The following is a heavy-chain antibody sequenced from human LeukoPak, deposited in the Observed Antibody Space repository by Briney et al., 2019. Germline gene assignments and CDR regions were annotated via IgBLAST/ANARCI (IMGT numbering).Heavy chain of an antibody. CDR2: ISSSGGST. Sequence: GGSLRLSCAASGFTFSSYAMSWVRQAPGKGLEWVSSISSSGGSTYSADSVKGRFTISRDNSKNTLYLQMNSLRAEDTAVYYCARDSQSVGCSSTSCPLDYWGQGTLVTVSS. CDR1: GFTFSSYA. V-gene: IGHV3-23*01. CDR3: ARDSQSVGCSSTSCPLDY. D-gene: IGHD2-2*01. J-gene: IGHJ4*02.